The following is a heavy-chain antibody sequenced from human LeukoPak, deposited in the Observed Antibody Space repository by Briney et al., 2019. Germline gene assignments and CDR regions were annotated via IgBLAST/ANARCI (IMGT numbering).Heavy chain of an antibody. CDR3: ARVSGYCGGDCYSNAFDI. D-gene: IGHD2-21*02. CDR1: GGSISSGDYY. CDR2: IYYSGST. J-gene: IGHJ3*02. Sequence: NPSQTLSLTCTVSGGSISSGDYYWSWIRQPPGKGLEWIGYIYYSGSTYYNPSLKSRVTISVDTSKNQFSLKLSSVTAADTAVYYCARVSGYCGGDCYSNAFDIWGQGTMVTVSS. V-gene: IGHV4-30-4*01.